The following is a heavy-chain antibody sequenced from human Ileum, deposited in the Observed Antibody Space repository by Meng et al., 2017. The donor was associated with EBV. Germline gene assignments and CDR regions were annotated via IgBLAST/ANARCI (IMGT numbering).Heavy chain of an antibody. J-gene: IGHJ4*02. CDR3: ARDAFQYASGIPAH. V-gene: IGHV4-4*02. CDR1: CDAFSGCTW. CDR2: VYPSGTP. Sequence: VELGEGGPSRGRPSGPLSRTSTVLCDAFSGCTWWRWVRQSPEKGLEWIGEVYPSGTPYYNPSLKSRVTISIDKSRNQFSLNLIHVTAADAAVYYCARDAFQYASGIPAHWGQGTLVTVSS. D-gene: IGHD3-16*01.